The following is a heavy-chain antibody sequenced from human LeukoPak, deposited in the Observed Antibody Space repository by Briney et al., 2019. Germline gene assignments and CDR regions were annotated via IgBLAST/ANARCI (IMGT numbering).Heavy chain of an antibody. CDR3: AKDMEDYGGNSFDS. Sequence: GGSLRLSRVASGFAFDEYTFNWVRQAPGKGLEWVSLMSWNGHSRYYADSGKGRFTISRDNSKNSVYLEMKNLRIEDTAFYYCAKDMEDYGGNSFDSWGEGTLVTVSS. CDR1: GFAFDEYT. CDR2: MSWNGHSR. D-gene: IGHD4-23*01. V-gene: IGHV3-43*01. J-gene: IGHJ5*01.